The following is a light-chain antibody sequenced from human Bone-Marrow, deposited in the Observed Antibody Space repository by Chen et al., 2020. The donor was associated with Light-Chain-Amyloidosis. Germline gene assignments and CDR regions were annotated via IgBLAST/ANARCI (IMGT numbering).Light chain of an antibody. CDR2: WAS. V-gene: IGKV4-1*01. Sequence: DIVMTQSPDSLAVSLGERATINCKSSQSVLYNSNNKNCIAWYQQKPGQPPKLLIYWASTRESGVPDRFSGSGSGTDFTLTISSLQAEDVAVYYCQQYYSTPLTFGQGTKVEFK. CDR3: QQYYSTPLT. J-gene: IGKJ1*01. CDR1: QSVLYNSNNKNC.